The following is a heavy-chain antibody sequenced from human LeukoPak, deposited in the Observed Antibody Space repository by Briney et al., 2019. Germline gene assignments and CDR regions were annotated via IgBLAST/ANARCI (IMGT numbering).Heavy chain of an antibody. J-gene: IGHJ5*02. CDR2: IYTTGST. V-gene: IGHV4-61*02. Sequence: SETLSLTRTVSGGFITSGSYYWSWIRQPAGKALECIGRIYTTGSTSYNPSLKSRVTISIDTSKNQFSLKLSSVTAADTALYYCAVSSGYYNWFDPWGQGVLVTVSS. D-gene: IGHD3-22*01. CDR1: GGFITSGSYY. CDR3: AVSSGYYNWFDP.